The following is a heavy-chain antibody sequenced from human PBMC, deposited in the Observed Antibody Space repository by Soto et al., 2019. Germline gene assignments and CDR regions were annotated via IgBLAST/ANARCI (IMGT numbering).Heavy chain of an antibody. CDR3: AREGEGGDSDYYSYYGMTV. V-gene: IGHV4-39*02. J-gene: IGHJ6*04. D-gene: IGHD2-21*02. Sequence: PSETLSLTCTVSGGSISSSSYYWGWIRQPPGKGLEWIGSIYYSWSTYYNPSLKSRVTISVDTSKNQFSLKLSSVTAAHTAVYYCAREGEGGDSDYYSYYGMTVWGKGTTVPVSP. CDR2: IYYSWST. CDR1: GGSISSSSYY.